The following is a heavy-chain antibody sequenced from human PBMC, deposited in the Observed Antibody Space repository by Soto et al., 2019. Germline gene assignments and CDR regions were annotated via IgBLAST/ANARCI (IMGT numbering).Heavy chain of an antibody. V-gene: IGHV1-18*01. CDR3: ARGGVMAHLDV. Sequence: XSVKVSCKAAGYIFTTDGITWVRQAPGQGLEWMGWINAYNGNTGYAQKVQGRVTMTTDIPTSTAYMELRSLRSDDTAVYYCARGGVMAHLDVWGQGTTVTVSS. CDR2: INAYNGNT. CDR1: GYIFTTDG. J-gene: IGHJ6*02. D-gene: IGHD3-16*01.